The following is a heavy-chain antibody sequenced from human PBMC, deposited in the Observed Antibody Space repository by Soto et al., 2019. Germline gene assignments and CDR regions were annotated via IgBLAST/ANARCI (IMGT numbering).Heavy chain of an antibody. V-gene: IGHV3-20*04. CDR3: ARGYSSGWYVFSAFDI. J-gene: IGHJ3*02. CDR1: GFTFDDDG. D-gene: IGHD6-19*01. CDR2: INWNGGST. Sequence: GGSLRLSCAASGFTFDDDGMSWVRQAPGKGLEWVSGINWNGGSTGYADSVKGRFTISRDNAKNSLYLQMNSLRAEDTALYYCARGYSSGWYVFSAFDIWGQGTMVTVSS.